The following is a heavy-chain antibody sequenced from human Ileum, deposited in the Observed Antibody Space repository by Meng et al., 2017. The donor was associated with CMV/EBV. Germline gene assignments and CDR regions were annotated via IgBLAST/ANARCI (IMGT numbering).Heavy chain of an antibody. Sequence: SGFSFSSYAMHWVRQAPGKGLEFVSAISSNGGSTYYASSVKDRFTISRDNSKNTLYLQMGGLRVEDMAVYYCARGRQQQVVPRNYFDFWGLGTLVTVSS. CDR1: GFSFSSYA. CDR3: ARGRQQQVVPRNYFDF. CDR2: ISSNGGST. V-gene: IGHV3-64*01. J-gene: IGHJ4*02. D-gene: IGHD6-13*01.